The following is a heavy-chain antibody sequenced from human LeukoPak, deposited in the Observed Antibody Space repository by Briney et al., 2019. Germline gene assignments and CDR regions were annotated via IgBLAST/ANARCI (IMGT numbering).Heavy chain of an antibody. V-gene: IGHV4-4*07. Sequence: SETLSLTCTVSSGSISSYHWGWVRQPPGKGLEWIGRIYTTGTTHYNPSLKSRVTMSMDTSTNQFSLNLRSMTAADTAVYYCGRQGYTASYYFLDYWSQGTLVAVS. J-gene: IGHJ4*02. CDR1: SGSISSYH. CDR3: GRQGYTASYYFLDY. D-gene: IGHD1-26*01. CDR2: IYTTGTT.